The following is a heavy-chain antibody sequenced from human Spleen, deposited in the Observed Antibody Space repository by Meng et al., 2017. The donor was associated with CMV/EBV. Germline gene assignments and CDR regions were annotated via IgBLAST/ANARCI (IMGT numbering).Heavy chain of an antibody. CDR1: GYTFTSYD. CDR2: MNPKSGNK. D-gene: IGHD4-17*01. Sequence: ASVKVSCKASGYTFTSYDINWVRQATGQGLEWMGWMNPKSGNKGYAHKFQGRITMARDTSILTAYMELSSLRSDDTAVYYCARAATVTPDYWFDPWGQGTLVTVSS. J-gene: IGHJ5*02. CDR3: ARAATVTPDYWFDP. V-gene: IGHV1-8*02.